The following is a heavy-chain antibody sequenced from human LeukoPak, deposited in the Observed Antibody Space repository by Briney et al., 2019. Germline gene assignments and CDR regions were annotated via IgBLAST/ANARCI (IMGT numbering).Heavy chain of an antibody. V-gene: IGHV3-23*01. CDR1: GFTFSSYA. J-gene: IGHJ4*02. CDR2: ISGSGGST. D-gene: IGHD2-2*01. Sequence: PGGSLRLSCAASGFTFSSYAMSWVRQAPGKGLEWVSAISGSGGSTYYADSVKGRFTISRDNSKNTLYLQMNSLRAEDTAVYYCAKDSVCSSTSRYVQNWGQGTLVTVSS. CDR3: AKDSVCSSTSRYVQN.